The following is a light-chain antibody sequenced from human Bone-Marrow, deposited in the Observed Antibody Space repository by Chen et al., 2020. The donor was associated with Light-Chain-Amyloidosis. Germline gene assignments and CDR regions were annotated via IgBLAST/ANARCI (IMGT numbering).Light chain of an antibody. Sequence: SYLLTQPSSVSAAPRQPATIACGGNNSGSTSVHWYQQTPGQTPLLVVYDDSDRPSGIPERLSGSNSGNTATLTISRVEAGEEADYYCQVWDRSSDRPVFGGGTKLTVL. J-gene: IGLJ3*02. V-gene: IGLV3-21*02. CDR3: QVWDRSSDRPV. CDR1: NSGSTS. CDR2: DDS.